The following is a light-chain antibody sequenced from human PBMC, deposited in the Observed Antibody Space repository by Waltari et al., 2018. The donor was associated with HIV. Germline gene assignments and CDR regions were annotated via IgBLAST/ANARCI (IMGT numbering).Light chain of an antibody. CDR1: RGHNTYI. V-gene: IGLV4-60*03. J-gene: IGLJ3*02. CDR3: ETWDNNTAV. CDR2: LEGSGSY. Sequence: QPVLTQSSSASASLGSSVKLTCTLDRGHNTYIITWHRQQPGTAPQYLMTLEGSGSYRRGRAVPVCFSGSRSGADRDLTISSRQAEDEADYYCETWDNNTAVFGGETNVTVL.